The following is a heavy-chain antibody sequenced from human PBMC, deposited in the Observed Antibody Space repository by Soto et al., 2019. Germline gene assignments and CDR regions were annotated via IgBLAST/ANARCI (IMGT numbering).Heavy chain of an antibody. CDR3: ARASPQQLVPSRYYYYGMDV. D-gene: IGHD6-13*01. J-gene: IGHJ6*02. CDR1: AFTFSSYE. Sequence: PGRSRRLSCAPSAFTFSSYEINWVRQAPGKGLEWVSYISSSGSTIYYADSVKGGSTISRDNAKNSLYLQMNSLRAEDTAVYYCARASPQQLVPSRYYYYGMDVWGQGTTVTAPS. V-gene: IGHV3-48*03. CDR2: ISSSGSTI.